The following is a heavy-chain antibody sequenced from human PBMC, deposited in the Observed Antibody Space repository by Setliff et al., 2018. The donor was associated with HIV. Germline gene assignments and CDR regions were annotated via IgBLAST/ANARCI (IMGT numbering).Heavy chain of an antibody. D-gene: IGHD3-22*01. Sequence: TLSLTCTASGGSISSGDYYWSWIRQPPGKGLEWIGYIHYSGSTYYNPSLKSRVAISLDTSKNQFSLKLSSVTAADTAVYSCARGPNYFDSSGYSYYFDYWGQGTLGTSPQ. J-gene: IGHJ4*02. V-gene: IGHV4-30-4*08. CDR2: IHYSGST. CDR1: GGSISSGDYY. CDR3: ARGPNYFDSSGYSYYFDY.